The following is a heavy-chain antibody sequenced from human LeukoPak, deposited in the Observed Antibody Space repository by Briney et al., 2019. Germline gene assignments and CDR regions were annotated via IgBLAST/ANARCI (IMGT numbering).Heavy chain of an antibody. V-gene: IGHV3-74*01. CDR1: GFTFSSYW. CDR2: INSDGSST. D-gene: IGHD6-19*01. J-gene: IGHJ4*02. Sequence: PGGSLRLSCAASGFTFSSYWMHWVRQAPGKGLVWVLRINSDGSSTSYADSVKGRFTISRDNAKNTLYLQMNSLRAEDTAVYYCARRDSSGWYAMDYWGQGTLVTVSS. CDR3: ARRDSSGWYAMDY.